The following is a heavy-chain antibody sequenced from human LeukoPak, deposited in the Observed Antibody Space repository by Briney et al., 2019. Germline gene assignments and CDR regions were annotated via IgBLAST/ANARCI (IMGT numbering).Heavy chain of an antibody. D-gene: IGHD6-13*01. CDR2: IYYSGST. Sequence: ASETLSLTCTVSGGSISSSSYYWGWIRQPPGKGLEWIGSIYYSGSTYYNPSLKSRVTISVDTSKNQCSLKLSSVTAADTAVYYCARQIAAATLYYFDYWGQGTLVTVSS. J-gene: IGHJ4*02. V-gene: IGHV4-39*01. CDR3: ARQIAAATLYYFDY. CDR1: GGSISSSSYY.